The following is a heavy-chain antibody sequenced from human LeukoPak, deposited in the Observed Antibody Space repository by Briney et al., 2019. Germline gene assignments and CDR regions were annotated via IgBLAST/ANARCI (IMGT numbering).Heavy chain of an antibody. V-gene: IGHV3-23*01. J-gene: IGHJ4*02. Sequence: GGSLRLSCAASGFTFRSYAMSWVRQAPGKGLEWVSAISGSGGSTYYADSVKGRLTISRDNSKNTLYLQMNSLRADDTAVYYCASYDSSGYYHYFDYWGQGTLVTVSS. CDR1: GFTFRSYA. D-gene: IGHD3-22*01. CDR2: ISGSGGST. CDR3: ASYDSSGYYHYFDY.